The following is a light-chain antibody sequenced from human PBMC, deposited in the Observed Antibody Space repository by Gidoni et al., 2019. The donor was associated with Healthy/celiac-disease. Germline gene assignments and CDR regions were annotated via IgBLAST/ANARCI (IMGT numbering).Light chain of an antibody. CDR1: QSVSSSY. CDR2: GAS. J-gene: IGKJ4*01. Sequence: EIVLTHSPGTLSLSPGERATLSCRASQSVSSSYLAWYQQKPGQAPRILIYGASSRATGSPERFSGSGSGTDFTHTIRRMEPEDFAVYYCQQYGSSPLTFGGGTKVEIK. V-gene: IGKV3-20*01. CDR3: QQYGSSPLT.